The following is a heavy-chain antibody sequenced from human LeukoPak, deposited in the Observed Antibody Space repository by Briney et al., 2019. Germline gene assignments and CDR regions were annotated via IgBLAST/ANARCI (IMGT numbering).Heavy chain of an antibody. CDR2: ISGSGGST. CDR1: GFTFSSYG. V-gene: IGHV3-23*01. J-gene: IGHJ5*02. Sequence: GGSLRLSCAASGFTFSSYGMSWVRQAPGKGLEWVSAISGSGGSTYYADSVKGRFTISRDNSKNTLYLQMNSLRAEDTAVYYCAKYGSGILVSGWFDPWGQGTLVTVSS. D-gene: IGHD3-10*01. CDR3: AKYGSGILVSGWFDP.